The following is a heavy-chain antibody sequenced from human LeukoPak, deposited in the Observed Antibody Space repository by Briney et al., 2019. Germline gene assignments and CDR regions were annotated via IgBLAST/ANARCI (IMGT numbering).Heavy chain of an antibody. V-gene: IGHV4-59*01. Sequence: SETLSLTCTVSGGSISGYYWSWIRQPPGKGLEWIGYIYHRGSANYNPSLKGRVTISVDTSKNQFSLTLSSVTAADTAVYYCARAGDYYVSGSYLGYWGQGTLVTVSS. D-gene: IGHD3-10*01. CDR3: ARAGDYYVSGSYLGY. CDR1: GGSISGYY. CDR2: IYHRGSA. J-gene: IGHJ4*02.